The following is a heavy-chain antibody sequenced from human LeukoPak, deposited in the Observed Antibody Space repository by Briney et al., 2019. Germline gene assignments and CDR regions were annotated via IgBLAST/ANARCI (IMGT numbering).Heavy chain of an antibody. D-gene: IGHD6-13*01. CDR2: IYYSGTT. CDR3: ARGVYIAAAQYAY. Sequence: SETLSLTCTVSGGSISSYYWSWIWQPPGKGLEWIGYIYYSGTTNYNPSLKSRVTISVDTSKNQFSLKLSSVTAADTAVYYCARGVYIAAAQYAYWGQGTLVTVSS. J-gene: IGHJ4*02. V-gene: IGHV4-59*01. CDR1: GGSISSYY.